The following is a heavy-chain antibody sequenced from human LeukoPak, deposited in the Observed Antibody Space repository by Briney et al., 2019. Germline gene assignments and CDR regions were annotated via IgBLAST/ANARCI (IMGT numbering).Heavy chain of an antibody. CDR2: ISSSSSYI. V-gene: IGHV3-21*01. Sequence: PGGSLRLSCAASGFTFSSYSMNWVRQAPGKGLEWVSSISSSSSYIYYADSVKGRFTISRDNAKNSLYLQMNSLSAEDTAVYYCARDWHYYGSGSYLYYFDYWGQGTLVTVSS. J-gene: IGHJ4*02. CDR1: GFTFSSYS. CDR3: ARDWHYYGSGSYLYYFDY. D-gene: IGHD3-10*01.